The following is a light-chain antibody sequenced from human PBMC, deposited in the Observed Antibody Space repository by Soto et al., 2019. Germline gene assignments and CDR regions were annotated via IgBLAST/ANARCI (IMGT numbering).Light chain of an antibody. J-gene: IGLJ2*01. Sequence: SVLTQPPSVSGAPGQRVTISCTGSSSNIGAGYDVHWYQQLPGTAPKLLIYANINRPSGLPDRFSGSRSGTSASLAITGLQAEDEGDYYCQSYDSSLSGSLFGGGTKVTVL. CDR3: QSYDSSLSGSL. CDR2: ANI. V-gene: IGLV1-40*01. CDR1: SSNIGAGYD.